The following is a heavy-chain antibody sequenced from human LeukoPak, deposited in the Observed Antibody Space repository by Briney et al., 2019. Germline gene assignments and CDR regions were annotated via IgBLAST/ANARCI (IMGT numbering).Heavy chain of an antibody. CDR1: GGSFCGYY. D-gene: IGHD5-12*01. CDR3: ARGALSGYDLGYYYYMDV. Sequence: SETLSLTCAVYGGSFCGYYWSWIRQPPGKGLEWIGEINHSGSTNYNPSLKSRVTISVDTSKNQFSLKLSSVTAADTAVYYCARGALSGYDLGYYYYMDVWGKGTTVTVSS. J-gene: IGHJ6*03. V-gene: IGHV4-34*01. CDR2: INHSGST.